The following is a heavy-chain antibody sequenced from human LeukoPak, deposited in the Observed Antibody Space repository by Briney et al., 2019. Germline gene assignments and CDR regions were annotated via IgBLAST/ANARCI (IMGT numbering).Heavy chain of an antibody. V-gene: IGHV4-59*08. CDR1: GASITNKF. J-gene: IGHJ4*01. CDR3: ARHRDYFDT. Sequence: KPSETLSLTCTVSGASITNKFWTWIRQPQGKGLEWIGYIYSSGSANYNPSLKSRVIISADTSKNQISLNLTSVTAADTALYFCARHRDYFDTWGHGTLVTVSS. D-gene: IGHD3-9*01. CDR2: IYSSGSA.